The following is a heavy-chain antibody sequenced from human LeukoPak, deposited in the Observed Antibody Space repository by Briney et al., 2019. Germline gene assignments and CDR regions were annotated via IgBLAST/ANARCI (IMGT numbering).Heavy chain of an antibody. Sequence: PGGSLRLSCAASGFSLSTFCMHWVRQAPGKGLEWVSFIQFDGNDKYYADSVKGRFTISRDNSKNTLYLQMNSLRTEDTAVYYCASQDGSYLDYWGQGTLVTVSS. CDR1: GFSLSTFC. CDR2: IQFDGNDK. J-gene: IGHJ4*02. V-gene: IGHV3-30*02. CDR3: ASQDGSYLDY. D-gene: IGHD1-26*01.